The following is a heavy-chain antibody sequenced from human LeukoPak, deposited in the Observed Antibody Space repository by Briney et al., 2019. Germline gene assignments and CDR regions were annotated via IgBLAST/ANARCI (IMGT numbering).Heavy chain of an antibody. CDR1: GYTFTSYD. CDR2: MNPNSGNT. Sequence: ASVKVSCKASGYTFTSYDINWVRQATGQWLEWMGWMNPNSGNTGYAQKFQGRVTITRNTSISTAYMELSSLRSEDTAVYYCARGRRLCSGGSCYAYWGQGTLVTVSS. D-gene: IGHD2-15*01. V-gene: IGHV1-8*03. CDR3: ARGRRLCSGGSCYAY. J-gene: IGHJ4*02.